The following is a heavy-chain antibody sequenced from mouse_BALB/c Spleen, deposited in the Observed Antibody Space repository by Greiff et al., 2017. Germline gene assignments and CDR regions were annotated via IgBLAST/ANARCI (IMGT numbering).Heavy chain of an antibody. V-gene: IGHV1S81*02. D-gene: IGHD2-14*01. J-gene: IGHJ3*01. CDR2: INPSNGGT. Sequence: VQLQQSGAELVKPGASVKLSCKASGYTFTSYYMYWVKQTPGQGLEWIGEINPSNGGTDFNEKFKSMATLTVDKSSSTAYMQLSSLTSEDSAVYYCTRDRYDGPWFAYWGQGTLVTVSA. CDR3: TRDRYDGPWFAY. CDR1: GYTFTSYY.